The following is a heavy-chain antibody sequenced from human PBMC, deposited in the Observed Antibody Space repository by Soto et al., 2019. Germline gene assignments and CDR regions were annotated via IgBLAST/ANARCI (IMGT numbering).Heavy chain of an antibody. V-gene: IGHV6-1*01. CDR2: TYYRSKWYN. J-gene: IGHJ5*02. CDR1: GDSVSSNSAA. CDR3: AREDCSGGSCYEGWFDP. D-gene: IGHD2-15*01. Sequence: PSQTLSLTCVISGDSVSSNSAAWNWIRQSPSRGLEWLGRTYYRSKWYNDYAVSVKSRITINPDTSKNQFSLQLNSVTPEDTAVYYCAREDCSGGSCYEGWFDPWGQGTLVTVSS.